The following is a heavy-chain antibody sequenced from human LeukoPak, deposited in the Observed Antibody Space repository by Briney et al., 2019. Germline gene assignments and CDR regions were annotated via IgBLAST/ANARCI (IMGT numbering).Heavy chain of an antibody. CDR2: INTDGSST. J-gene: IGHJ4*02. V-gene: IGHV3-74*01. Sequence: GGSLRLSCAASGFTFSSYWMHWVRQAPGKGLVWVSRINTDGSSTSYADSVKGRFTISRDNSKNTLYLEMNSLRADDTAVYYCAKDTIFTVDPFDYWGQGTLVTVSS. D-gene: IGHD3-3*01. CDR1: GFTFSSYW. CDR3: AKDTIFTVDPFDY.